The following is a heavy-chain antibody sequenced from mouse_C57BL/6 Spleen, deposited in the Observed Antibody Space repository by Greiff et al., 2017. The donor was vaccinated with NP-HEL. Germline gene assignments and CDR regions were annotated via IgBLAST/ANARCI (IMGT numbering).Heavy chain of an antibody. J-gene: IGHJ4*01. CDR2: IYPGDGDT. V-gene: IGHV1-80*01. CDR1: GYAFSSYW. D-gene: IGHD2-1*01. CDR3: ARRGNYYFDY. Sequence: VQLVESGAELVKPGASVKISCKASGYAFSSYWMNWVKQRPGKGLEWIGQIYPGDGDTNYNGKFKGKATLTADKSSSTAYMQLSSLTSEDSAVYFCARRGNYYFDYWGQGTSVTVSS.